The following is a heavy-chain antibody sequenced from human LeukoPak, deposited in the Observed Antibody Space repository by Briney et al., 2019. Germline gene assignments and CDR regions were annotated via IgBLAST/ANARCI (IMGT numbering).Heavy chain of an antibody. CDR3: ARFGYSSSWALYYYYYYMDV. V-gene: IGHV3-48*04. CDR1: GFTFSSYS. D-gene: IGHD6-13*01. J-gene: IGHJ6*03. Sequence: GGSLRLSCAASGFTFSSYSMNWVRQAPGKGLEWVSYISSSSSTIYYADSVKGRFTISRDNAKNSLYLQMNSLRAEDTAMYYCARFGYSSSWALYYYYYYMDVWGKGTTVTVSS. CDR2: ISSSSSTI.